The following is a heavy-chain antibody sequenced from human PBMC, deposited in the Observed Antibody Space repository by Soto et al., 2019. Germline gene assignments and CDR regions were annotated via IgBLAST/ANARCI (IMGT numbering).Heavy chain of an antibody. CDR2: IKHSGST. D-gene: IGHD4-17*01. J-gene: IGHJ6*02. Sequence: QVQLQQWGAGLLKHSETLSLTCAVYGGSFSGNYWNWIRQPPGKGLEWIGEIKHSGSTNYNPSLKSRVTISVDTSKNQFSLKLSSVTAADTAMYYCARDDYGDHYYYGMDVWGQGTTVTVSS. CDR3: ARDDYGDHYYYGMDV. V-gene: IGHV4-34*01. CDR1: GGSFSGNY.